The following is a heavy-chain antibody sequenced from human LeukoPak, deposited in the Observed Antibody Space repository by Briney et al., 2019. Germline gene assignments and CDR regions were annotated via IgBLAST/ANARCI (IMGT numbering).Heavy chain of an antibody. CDR3: ASSYYSDGDY. D-gene: IGHD3-10*01. CDR2: INQDGSEE. CDR1: GFTFSNAW. V-gene: IGHV3-7*03. Sequence: GGSLRLSCATSGFTFSNAWMSWVRQAPGRGLEWVANINQDGSEENYVDSVKGRFTISRDNARNSLYLQMYSLRVEDTAFYYCASSYYSDGDYWGQGTLVTVSS. J-gene: IGHJ4*02.